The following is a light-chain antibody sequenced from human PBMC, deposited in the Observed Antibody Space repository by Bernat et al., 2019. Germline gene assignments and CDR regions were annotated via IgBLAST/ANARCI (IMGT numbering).Light chain of an antibody. Sequence: QSVLTQPPSVSGAPGQRVTISCTGSSSNIGAGYDVHWYQQLPGTAPKLLIYGNSNRPSGVPDRFSGSKSGTSASLAITGLQAEDEADYYCMIWHSSAWVFGGGTKLTVL. CDR2: GNS. CDR1: SSNIGAGYD. CDR3: MIWHSSAWV. J-gene: IGLJ3*02. V-gene: IGLV1-40*01.